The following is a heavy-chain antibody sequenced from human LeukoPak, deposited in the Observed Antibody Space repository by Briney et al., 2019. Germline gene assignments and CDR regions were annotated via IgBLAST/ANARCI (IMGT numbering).Heavy chain of an antibody. Sequence: GGSLRLSCAASGFTFSSYSMNWVRQAPGKGLEWVSYISSSSSTIYYADSVKGRFTISRDNSKNTLYLQMNSLRAEDTAVYYCARDEYYYDSSGYSVWGQGTLVTVSS. V-gene: IGHV3-48*01. CDR2: ISSSSSTI. CDR3: ARDEYYYDSSGYSV. J-gene: IGHJ4*02. D-gene: IGHD3-22*01. CDR1: GFTFSSYS.